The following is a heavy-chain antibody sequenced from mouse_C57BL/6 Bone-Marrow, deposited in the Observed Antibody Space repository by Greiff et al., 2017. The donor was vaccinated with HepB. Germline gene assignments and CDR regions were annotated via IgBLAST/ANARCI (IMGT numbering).Heavy chain of an antibody. CDR1: GFNIKDYY. J-gene: IGHJ4*01. Sequence: EVHLVESGAELVKPGASVKLSCTASGFNIKDYYMHWVKQRTEQGLEWIGRIDPEDGETKYAPKFQGKATITADTSSSTAYMQLSSLTSEDSAVYFCARSGRVLLRYHYAMDYWGQGTSVTVSS. V-gene: IGHV14-2*01. CDR2: IDPEDGET. D-gene: IGHD1-1*01. CDR3: ARSGRVLLRYHYAMDY.